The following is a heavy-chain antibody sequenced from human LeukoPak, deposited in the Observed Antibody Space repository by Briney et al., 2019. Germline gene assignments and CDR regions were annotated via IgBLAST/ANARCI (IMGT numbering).Heavy chain of an antibody. CDR3: AKQIDGSGTFLFPKYFDY. Sequence: GGTLRLSCAASGFTFSSYGMSWVRQAPGKGLEWVSAISGSGGSTYYADSVKGRFTISRDNSKNTLYLQMNSLRAEDTAIYYCAKQIDGSGTFLFPKYFDYWGQGTLVTVSS. V-gene: IGHV3-23*01. CDR1: GFTFSSYG. D-gene: IGHD3-10*01. CDR2: ISGSGGST. J-gene: IGHJ4*02.